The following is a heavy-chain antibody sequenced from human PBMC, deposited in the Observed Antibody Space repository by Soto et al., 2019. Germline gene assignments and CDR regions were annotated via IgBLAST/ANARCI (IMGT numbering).Heavy chain of an antibody. D-gene: IGHD6-6*01. CDR3: AKDSHRYSSSPDEYYYYGMDV. CDR2: ISYDGSNK. Sequence: HPGGSLRLSCAASGFTFSSYGMHWVRQAPGKGLEWVAVISYDGSNKYYADSVKGRFTISRDNSKNTLYLQMNSLRAEDTAVYYCAKDSHRYSSSPDEYYYYGMDVWGQGTTVTVSS. J-gene: IGHJ6*02. V-gene: IGHV3-30*18. CDR1: GFTFSSYG.